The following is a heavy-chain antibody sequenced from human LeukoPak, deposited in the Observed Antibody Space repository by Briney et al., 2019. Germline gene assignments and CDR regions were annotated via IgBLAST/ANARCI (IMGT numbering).Heavy chain of an antibody. Sequence: SETLSLTCAVYGGSFSGYYWSWIRQPPGKGLEWIGEINHSGSTNYNPSLKSRVTISVDTSKNQFSLKLSSVTAADTAVYYCARGYFDYWGQGTLVTVSS. CDR1: GGSFSGYY. J-gene: IGHJ4*02. V-gene: IGHV4-34*01. CDR3: ARGYFDY. CDR2: INHSGST.